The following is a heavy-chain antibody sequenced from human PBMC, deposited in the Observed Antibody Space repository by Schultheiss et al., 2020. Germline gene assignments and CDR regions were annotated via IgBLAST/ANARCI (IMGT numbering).Heavy chain of an antibody. CDR1: GGSISSGGYY. CDR2: IYYSGST. D-gene: IGHD4-11*01. J-gene: IGHJ4*02. V-gene: IGHV4-39*01. CDR3: ARRGMTTVKYFDY. Sequence: SQTLSLTCTVSGGSISSGGYYWSWIRQPPGKGLEWIGSIYYSGSTNYNPSLKSRVTISVDTSKNQFSLKLSSVTAADTAVYYCARRGMTTVKYFDYWGQGTLVTVSS.